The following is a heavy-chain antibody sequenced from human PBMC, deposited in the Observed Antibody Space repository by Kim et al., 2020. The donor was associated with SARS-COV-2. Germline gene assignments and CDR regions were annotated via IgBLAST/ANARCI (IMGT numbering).Heavy chain of an antibody. D-gene: IGHD3-10*02. CDR3: AREVTMSD. CDR2: GRTI. J-gene: IGHJ4*02. Sequence: GRTIYYADSVKGRFTIPRDNAKKSLYLQMNSLRAEDTAVYYCAREVTMSDWGQGTLVTVSS. V-gene: IGHV3-11*01.